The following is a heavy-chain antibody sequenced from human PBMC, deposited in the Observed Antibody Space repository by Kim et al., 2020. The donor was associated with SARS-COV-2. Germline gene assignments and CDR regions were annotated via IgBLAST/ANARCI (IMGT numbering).Heavy chain of an antibody. J-gene: IGHJ4*02. CDR2: ISGSGGST. D-gene: IGHD1-20*01. Sequence: GGSLRLSCAASGFTFSSYAMSWVRQAPGKGLEWVSAISGSGGSTYYADSVKGRFTISRDNSKNTLYLQMNSLRAEDMAVYYCAKEAGGPVTGTTPIDYWGQGTLVTVSS. CDR1: GFTFSSYA. V-gene: IGHV3-23*01. CDR3: AKEAGGPVTGTTPIDY.